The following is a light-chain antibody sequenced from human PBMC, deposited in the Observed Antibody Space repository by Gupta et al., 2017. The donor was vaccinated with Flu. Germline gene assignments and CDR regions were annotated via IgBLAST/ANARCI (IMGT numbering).Light chain of an antibody. CDR1: ALPKQY. J-gene: IGLJ2*01. Sequence: SYELTQPPSVSVSPGQTARITCSGDALPKQYAYWYQQKPGQAPVLVIYKDSERPSGIPERVSGSSSGKTVTLTIRGVQAEDEADYAGQSADSSGTYVVVGGGTKLTVL. V-gene: IGLV3-25*02. CDR3: QSADSSGTYVV. CDR2: KDS.